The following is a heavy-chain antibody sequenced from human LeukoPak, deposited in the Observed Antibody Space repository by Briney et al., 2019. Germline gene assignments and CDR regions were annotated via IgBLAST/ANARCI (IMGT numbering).Heavy chain of an antibody. Sequence: GGSLRLSCAASGFSVSNSYMNWVRQAPGKGLEWVSVIYSGSPTYYADSVKGRFTISRDKSKNTLYLQMNSLRAEDTAVYYCARWGATGYGDYWGQGTLVTVSS. CDR3: ARWGATGYGDY. V-gene: IGHV3-66*01. D-gene: IGHD3-9*01. J-gene: IGHJ4*02. CDR1: GFSVSNSY. CDR2: IYSGSPT.